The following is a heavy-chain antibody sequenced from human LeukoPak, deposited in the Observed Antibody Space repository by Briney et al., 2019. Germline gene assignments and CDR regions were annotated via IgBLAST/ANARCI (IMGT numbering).Heavy chain of an antibody. V-gene: IGHV1-3*01. D-gene: IGHD6-13*01. J-gene: IGHJ4*02. Sequence: ASVKVSCKASGYTFISYAIHWVRQAPGQRLEWMGWINAGNGSTKYSQQFQGRVTITRDTSASTAYMDLSSLRSEDTAVYYCARGVLREQQLGLDYWGQGTLVTVSS. CDR2: INAGNGST. CDR1: GYTFISYA. CDR3: ARGVLREQQLGLDY.